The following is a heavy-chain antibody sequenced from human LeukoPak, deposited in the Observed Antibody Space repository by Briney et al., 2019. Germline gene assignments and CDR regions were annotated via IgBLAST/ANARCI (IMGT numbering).Heavy chain of an antibody. V-gene: IGHV4-31*03. CDR1: GGSISSGGYY. J-gene: IGHJ6*02. Sequence: SQTLSLTCTVSGGSISSGGYYWSWIRQHPGKGLEWIGYIYYSGSTYYNPSLKSRVTISVDTSKNQFSLRLTSLTAADTAVYYCARNAGTKDYYYGMDVWGQGTTVIVSS. D-gene: IGHD2-2*01. CDR3: ARNAGTKDYYYGMDV. CDR2: IYYSGST.